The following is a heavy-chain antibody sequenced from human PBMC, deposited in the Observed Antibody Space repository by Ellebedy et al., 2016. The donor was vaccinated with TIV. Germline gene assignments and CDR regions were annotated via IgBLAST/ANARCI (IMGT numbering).Heavy chain of an antibody. Sequence: ASVKVSXKASGYTFTGYYIHWVRQAPGQGLEWMGWINPDSGGTNYALNFQGRVTMTRATSVSTVYMELSRLTSDDTAMYYCARPTKIAAAGTGGIFDYWGQGTLVTVSS. V-gene: IGHV1-2*02. J-gene: IGHJ4*02. CDR1: GYTFTGYY. CDR3: ARPTKIAAAGTGGIFDY. CDR2: INPDSGGT. D-gene: IGHD6-13*01.